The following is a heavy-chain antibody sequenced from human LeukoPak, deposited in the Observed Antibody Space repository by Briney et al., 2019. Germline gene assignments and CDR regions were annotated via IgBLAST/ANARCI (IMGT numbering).Heavy chain of an antibody. Sequence: PGGSLRLSCAASGFTFSSYEMNWVRQAPGKGLEWVSYISSSGSTIYYADSVKGRFTISRDNAKNSLYLQMNSLRAEDTAVYYCARVRLRCSSASCPQFDYWGQGTLVTVSS. CDR3: ARVRLRCSSASCPQFDY. J-gene: IGHJ4*02. CDR2: ISSSGSTI. CDR1: GFTFSSYE. V-gene: IGHV3-48*03. D-gene: IGHD2-2*01.